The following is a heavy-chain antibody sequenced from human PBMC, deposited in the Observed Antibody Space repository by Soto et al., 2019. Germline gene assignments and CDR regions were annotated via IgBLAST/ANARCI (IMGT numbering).Heavy chain of an antibody. CDR2: ISSSSSYI. CDR3: ARDRAAPNLYYYGMDV. Sequence: GSLRLSCAASGFTFSSYSMNWVRQAPGKGLEWVSSISSSSSYIYYADSVKGRFTISRDNAKNSLYLQMNSLRAEDTAVYYCARDRAAPNLYYYGMDVWGQGTTVTVSS. D-gene: IGHD6-13*01. V-gene: IGHV3-21*01. CDR1: GFTFSSYS. J-gene: IGHJ6*02.